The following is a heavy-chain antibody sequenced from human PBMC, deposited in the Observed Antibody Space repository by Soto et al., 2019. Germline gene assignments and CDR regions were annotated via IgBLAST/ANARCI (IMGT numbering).Heavy chain of an antibody. CDR1: SSATGHY. CDR2: FHRSGST. V-gene: IGHV4-38-2*01. J-gene: IGHJ4*02. Sequence: PSETLSLTCDVSSSATGHYWGWIRQPPGKGLEWLGCFHRSGSTYYRPSLKSRVTMSMDTSQTQIYLNLTSVTAADTAVYYCARGGIQLSYAFDYWGQGIQVTVSS. CDR3: ARGGIQLSYAFDY. D-gene: IGHD5-18*01.